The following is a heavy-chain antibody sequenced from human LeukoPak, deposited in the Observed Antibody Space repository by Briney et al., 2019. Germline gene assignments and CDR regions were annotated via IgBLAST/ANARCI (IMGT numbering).Heavy chain of an antibody. Sequence: GASVKVSCKASGGTFSSYAISWVRQAPGQGLEWMGRIIPILGIANYAQKFQGRVTITADKSTSTAYMELSSLRSEDTAVYYCAREGYCSSTSCYASAGPIDYWGQGTLVTVSS. J-gene: IGHJ4*02. CDR2: IIPILGIA. V-gene: IGHV1-69*04. D-gene: IGHD2-2*01. CDR3: AREGYCSSTSCYASAGPIDY. CDR1: GGTFSSYA.